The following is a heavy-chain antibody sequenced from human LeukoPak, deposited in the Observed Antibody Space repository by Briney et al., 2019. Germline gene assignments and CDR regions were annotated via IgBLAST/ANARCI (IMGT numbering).Heavy chain of an antibody. J-gene: IGHJ4*02. CDR1: GYTFSGYY. V-gene: IGHV1-2*02. CDR2: LNPNSGVT. D-gene: IGHD5-24*01. CDR3: ARCEMTTTPRFAS. Sequence: GASVKVSCKASGYTFSGYYIHWVRQAPGRGLEWMAWLNPNSGVTNYAQNFQGRVTVTRDTYNSTAYMELSSLRSDDTALYYCARCEMTTTPRFASWGQGTLVTVSS.